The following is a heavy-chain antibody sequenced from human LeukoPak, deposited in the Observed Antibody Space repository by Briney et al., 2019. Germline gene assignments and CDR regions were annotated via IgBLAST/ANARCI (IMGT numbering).Heavy chain of an antibody. CDR2: IYYSGST. CDR3: ARDLGSGSYYDY. J-gene: IGHJ4*02. V-gene: IGHV4-59*01. CDR1: GGSISSYY. D-gene: IGHD1-26*01. Sequence: SETLSLTCTVSGGSISSYYWSWIRQPPGKGLEWIGYIYYSGSTNYNPSLKSRVTISVDTSMNQFSLKLSSVTAADTAVYYCARDLGSGSYYDYWGQGTLVTVSS.